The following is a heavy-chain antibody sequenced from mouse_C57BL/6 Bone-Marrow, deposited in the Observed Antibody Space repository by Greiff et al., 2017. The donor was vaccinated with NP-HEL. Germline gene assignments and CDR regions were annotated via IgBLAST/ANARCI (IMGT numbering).Heavy chain of an antibody. Sequence: VQLQQSGAELVKPGASVKISCKASGYAFSSYWMNWVKQRPGKGLEWIGQIYPGDGDTNYNGKFKGKATLTADKSSSTAYMQLSSLTSEDSAVYCGARDYYGSSYWYFDVWGTGTTVTVSS. CDR1: GYAFSSYW. CDR2: IYPGDGDT. J-gene: IGHJ1*03. CDR3: ARDYYGSSYWYFDV. D-gene: IGHD1-1*01. V-gene: IGHV1-80*01.